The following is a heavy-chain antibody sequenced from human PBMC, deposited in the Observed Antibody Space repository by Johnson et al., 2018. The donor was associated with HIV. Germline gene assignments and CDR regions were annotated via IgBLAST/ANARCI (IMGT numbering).Heavy chain of an antibody. D-gene: IGHD1-1*01. Sequence: QEQLVESGGGLVQPGGSLRLSCAASGFTFSSYGMHWVRQAPGKGLEWVAVISYDGSNKYYADSVKGRFTISRDNSKNSLFLQMDSLRAEDTAVYYCTRGSWVRAFDIWGQGTMVTVSS. CDR2: ISYDGSNK. CDR1: GFTFSSYG. CDR3: TRGSWVRAFDI. V-gene: IGHV3-30*03. J-gene: IGHJ3*02.